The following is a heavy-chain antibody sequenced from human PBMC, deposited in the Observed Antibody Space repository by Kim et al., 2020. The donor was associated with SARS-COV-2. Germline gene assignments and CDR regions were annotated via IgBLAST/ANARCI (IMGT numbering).Heavy chain of an antibody. V-gene: IGHV4-34*01. CDR1: GGSFSGYY. CDR2: INHSGST. Sequence: SETLSLTCAVYGGSFSGYYWSWIRHPPGKGLEWMGEINHSGSTNYNPSLKIRVTISVDTSKNQFSLKLSSVTAADTAVYYCARDLERYNSEGGYWGQGTLVTVAS. J-gene: IGHJ4*02. D-gene: IGHD6-19*01. CDR3: ARDLERYNSEGGY.